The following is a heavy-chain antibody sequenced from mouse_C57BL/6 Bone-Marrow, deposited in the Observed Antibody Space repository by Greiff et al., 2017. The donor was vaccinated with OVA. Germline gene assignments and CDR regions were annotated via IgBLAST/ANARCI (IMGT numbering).Heavy chain of an antibody. CDR1: GFNIKDYY. D-gene: IGHD2-4*01. V-gene: IGHV14-2*01. J-gene: IGHJ3*01. CDR3: ASYDYERAFAY. CDR2: IDPEDGET. Sequence: VQLQQSGAELVKPGASVKLSCTASGFNIKDYYMHWVKQRTEQGLEWIGRIDPEDGETKYAPKFQGNATITADTSSNTAYLQLSSLTSEDTAVYYCASYDYERAFAYWGQGTLVTVSA.